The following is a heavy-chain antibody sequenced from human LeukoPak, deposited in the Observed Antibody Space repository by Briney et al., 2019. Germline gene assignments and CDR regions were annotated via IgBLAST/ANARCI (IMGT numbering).Heavy chain of an antibody. J-gene: IGHJ6*02. CDR1: GYTFTSYG. D-gene: IGHD6-19*01. V-gene: IGHV1-18*01. Sequence: ASVKVSCKASGYTFTSYGISRVRQAPGQGLEWMGWISAYNGNTNYAQKLQGRVTMTTDTSTSTAYMELRSLRSDDTAVYYCAREPFRTGWYVTHYYYGMDVWGQGTTVTVSS. CDR2: ISAYNGNT. CDR3: AREPFRTGWYVTHYYYGMDV.